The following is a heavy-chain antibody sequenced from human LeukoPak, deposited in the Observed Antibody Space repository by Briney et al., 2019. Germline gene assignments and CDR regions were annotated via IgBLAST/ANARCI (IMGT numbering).Heavy chain of an antibody. CDR1: GFTFSSYA. V-gene: IGHV3-23*01. CDR3: AKAGGSEYYYYMDV. CDR2: ISGSGGRT. Sequence: GGSLRLSCAASGFTFSSYAMAWVRQAPGKGLEWVSGISGSGGRTYYADSVKGRFTISRNNSKNTLYLQMNSLRAEDTAVYYCAKAGGSEYYYYMDVWGKGTTVTVSS. J-gene: IGHJ6*03. D-gene: IGHD3-16*01.